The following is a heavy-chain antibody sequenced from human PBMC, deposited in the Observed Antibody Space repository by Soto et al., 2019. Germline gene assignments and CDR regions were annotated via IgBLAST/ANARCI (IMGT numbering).Heavy chain of an antibody. CDR3: ARDRRWLRRHDGIDV. CDR2: IYYSGST. V-gene: IGHV4-31*03. J-gene: IGHJ6*02. D-gene: IGHD5-12*01. Sequence: PSETLSLTCTVSGGSISSGGYYLSWIGQHPGKGLEWIGYIYYSGSTYYNPSLKSRVTISVDTSKNQFSLKLSSVTAADTAVYYCARDRRWLRRHDGIDVWGHGTTFTVSS. CDR1: GGSISSGGYY.